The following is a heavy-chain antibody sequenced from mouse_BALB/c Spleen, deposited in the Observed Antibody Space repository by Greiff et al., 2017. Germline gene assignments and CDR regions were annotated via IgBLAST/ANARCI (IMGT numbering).Heavy chain of an antibody. CDR1: GFTFSDYY. CDR2: ISDGGSYT. D-gene: IGHD2-1*01. J-gene: IGHJ4*01. CDR3: ARDTGGNYLYAMDY. Sequence: EVMLVESGGGLVKPGGSLKLSCAASGFTFSDYYMYWVRQTPEKRLEWVATISDGGSYTYYPDSVKGRFTISRDNAKNNLYLQMSSLKSEDTAMYYCARDTGGNYLYAMDYWGQGTSVTVSS. V-gene: IGHV5-4*02.